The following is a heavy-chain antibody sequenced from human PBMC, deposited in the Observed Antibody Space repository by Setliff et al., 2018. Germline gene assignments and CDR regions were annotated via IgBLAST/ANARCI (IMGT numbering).Heavy chain of an antibody. CDR3: ARRSGDRGMTTGWPDDFDY. V-gene: IGHV1-18*01. D-gene: IGHD4-17*01. CDR1: GYTFTSYG. CDR2: ITIYNGNT. J-gene: IGHJ4*01. Sequence: ASVKVSCKASGYTFTSYGISWVRQVPGQGLEWMGWITIYNGNTNYAQKFQDRVTLTTDTSTNTAYMELRSLRSDDTAVYYCARRSGDRGMTTGWPDDFDYWGRGTLVTVSS.